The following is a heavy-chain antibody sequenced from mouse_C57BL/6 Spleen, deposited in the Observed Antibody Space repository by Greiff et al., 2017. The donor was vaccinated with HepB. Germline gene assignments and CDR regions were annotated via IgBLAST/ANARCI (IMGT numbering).Heavy chain of an antibody. D-gene: IGHD2-3*01. CDR1: GFTFSSYA. Sequence: EVQRVESGEGLVKPGGSLKLSCAASGFTFSSYAMSWVRQTPEKRLEWVAYISSGGDYIYYADTVKGRFTISRDNARNTLYLQMSSLKSEDTAMYYCTRDGYYRDYYAMDYWGQGTSVTVSS. J-gene: IGHJ4*01. V-gene: IGHV5-9-1*02. CDR3: TRDGYYRDYYAMDY. CDR2: ISSGGDYI.